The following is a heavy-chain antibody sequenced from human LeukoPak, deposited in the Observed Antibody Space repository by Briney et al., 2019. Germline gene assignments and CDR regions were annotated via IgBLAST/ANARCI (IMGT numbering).Heavy chain of an antibody. V-gene: IGHV3-13*05. Sequence: GGSLRLSCAASGFTFSSYDMHWVRQATGKGLEWVSAIGTAGDPYYPGSVKGRFTISRENAKNSLYLQMNSLRAGDTAVYYCARGATPAAMNTAWGDAFDIWGRGTMVTVSS. J-gene: IGHJ3*02. CDR2: IGTAGDP. D-gene: IGHD2-2*01. CDR1: GFTFSSYD. CDR3: ARGATPAAMNTAWGDAFDI.